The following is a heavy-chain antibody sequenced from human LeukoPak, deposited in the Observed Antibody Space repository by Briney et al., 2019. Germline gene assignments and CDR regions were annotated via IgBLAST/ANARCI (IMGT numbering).Heavy chain of an antibody. D-gene: IGHD3-10*02. V-gene: IGHV1-69*13. CDR2: IIPIFGTA. J-gene: IGHJ5*02. CDR1: GGTFSSYA. Sequence: SVKVSCKASGGTFSSYAISWVRQAPGQGLEWMGGIIPIFGTANYAQKFQGRVTITADESTSTAYMELSSLRSEDTAVYYCARGRWGTRVRGGGHWFDPWGQGTLVTVSS. CDR3: ARGRWGTRVRGGGHWFDP.